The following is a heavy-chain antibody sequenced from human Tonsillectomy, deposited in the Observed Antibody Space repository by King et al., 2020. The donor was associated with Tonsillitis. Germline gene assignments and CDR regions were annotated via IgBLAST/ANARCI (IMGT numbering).Heavy chain of an antibody. V-gene: IGHV1-69*01. J-gene: IGHJ4*02. CDR1: GGTFSSYA. D-gene: IGHD4-23*01. CDR2: IIPIFGTA. Sequence: QLVQSGAEVKKPGASVKVSCKASGGTFSSYAISWVRQAPGQGLEWMGGIIPIFGTANYAQKFQGRVTITADESTRTAYMEVSSLRSEDTAVYYWARGVLDGGNSVDYWGQGTLCTVSS. CDR3: ARGVLDGGNSVDY.